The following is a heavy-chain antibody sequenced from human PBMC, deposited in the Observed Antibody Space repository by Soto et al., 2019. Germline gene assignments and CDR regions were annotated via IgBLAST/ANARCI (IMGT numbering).Heavy chain of an antibody. CDR3: GRGRSGQIVVFY. Sequence: SVKVSCKASVYTFTGHYIHWVRQAPEQGPEWMGEIGPESGATRYAQKFQGRVTMTRDTSITTVYMELKNMRPDDTAVYYCGRGRSGQIVVFYWGQGTPVTGSS. CDR1: VYTFTGHY. CDR2: IGPESGAT. D-gene: IGHD1-26*01. V-gene: IGHV1-2*02. J-gene: IGHJ4*02.